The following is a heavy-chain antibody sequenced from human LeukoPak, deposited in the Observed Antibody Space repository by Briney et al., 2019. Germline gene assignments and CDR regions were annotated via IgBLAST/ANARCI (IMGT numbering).Heavy chain of an antibody. CDR1: GFTFSDAW. J-gene: IGHJ3*02. CDR3: TTNDAFDI. V-gene: IGHV3-15*01. Sequence: GGSLRLSCVASGFTFSDAWVNWVRQAPGKGLEWVGRIKRKADGGPTDYAAPVKGRLTISRDDSKDTLYLQMNSLKTEYTAMYYCTTNDAFDIWGQGTMVTVSS. CDR2: IKRKADGGPT.